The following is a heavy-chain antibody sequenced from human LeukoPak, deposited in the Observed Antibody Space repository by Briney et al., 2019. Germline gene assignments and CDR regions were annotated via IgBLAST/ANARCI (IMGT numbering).Heavy chain of an antibody. J-gene: IGHJ4*02. CDR3: ARDSVRYSSGLYYFDY. CDR1: GFTFSSYA. D-gene: IGHD6-19*01. V-gene: IGHV3-30-3*01. Sequence: GRSLRLSCAASGFTFSSYAMHWVRQAPGKGLEWVAVISYDGSNKYYADSVKGRFTISRDNSKNTLYLQMNSLRAEDTAAYYCARDSVRYSSGLYYFDYWGQGTLVTVSS. CDR2: ISYDGSNK.